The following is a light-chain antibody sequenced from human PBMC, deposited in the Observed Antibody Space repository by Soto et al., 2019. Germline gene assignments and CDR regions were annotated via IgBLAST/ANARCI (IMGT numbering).Light chain of an antibody. J-gene: IGLJ2*01. V-gene: IGLV1-40*01. CDR2: GNS. Sequence: QSVLTQPPSVSGAPGQRVTISCTGSSSNIGAGYDVHWYQQLPGTPPKPLIYGNSNRPSGVPDRFSGSKSGTSASLAITGLQAEDEADYYCQSYDSSLRVFGGGTQLTVL. CDR1: SSNIGAGYD. CDR3: QSYDSSLRV.